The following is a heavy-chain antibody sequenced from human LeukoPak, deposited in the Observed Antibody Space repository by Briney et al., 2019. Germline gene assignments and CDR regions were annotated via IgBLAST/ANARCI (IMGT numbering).Heavy chain of an antibody. Sequence: ASVKVSCKASGYTFTSYGISWVRQAPGQGLERMGWISAYNGNTNYAQKLQGRVTMTTDTSTSTAYMELRSLRSDDTAVYYCAREAGDGDYMRGYYYGMDVWGQGTTVTVSS. CDR2: ISAYNGNT. D-gene: IGHD4-17*01. V-gene: IGHV1-18*01. J-gene: IGHJ6*02. CDR1: GYTFTSYG. CDR3: AREAGDGDYMRGYYYGMDV.